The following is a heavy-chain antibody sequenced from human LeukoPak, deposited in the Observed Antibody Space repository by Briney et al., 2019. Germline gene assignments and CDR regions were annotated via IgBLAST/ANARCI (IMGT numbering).Heavy chain of an antibody. D-gene: IGHD2-15*01. CDR2: IKQDGSEK. Sequence: GGSLRLSCAASGFTFSSYWMSWVRQAPGKGLEWVANIKQDGSEKYYVDSVKGRFTISRDNAKNSLYLQMNSLRAEDTAVYYCARDQRGYCSGGSCYFRTHYYYMDVWGKGTTVTVSS. CDR1: GFTFSSYW. CDR3: ARDQRGYCSGGSCYFRTHYYYMDV. J-gene: IGHJ6*03. V-gene: IGHV3-7*01.